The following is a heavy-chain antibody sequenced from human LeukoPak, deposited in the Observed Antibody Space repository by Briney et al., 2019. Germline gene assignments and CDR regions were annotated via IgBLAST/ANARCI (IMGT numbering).Heavy chain of an antibody. V-gene: IGHV4-31*03. CDR2: IYYSGST. J-gene: IGHJ2*01. CDR3: ARDGLVVRGVISNWYFDL. Sequence: SETLSLTCTVSGGSISSGGYYWSWIRQHPGKGLEWIGYIYYSGSTYYNPSLKSRVTISVDTSKNQFSLKLSSVTAADTAVYYCARDGLVVRGVISNWYFDLWGRGTLVTVSS. CDR1: GGSISSGGYY. D-gene: IGHD3-10*01.